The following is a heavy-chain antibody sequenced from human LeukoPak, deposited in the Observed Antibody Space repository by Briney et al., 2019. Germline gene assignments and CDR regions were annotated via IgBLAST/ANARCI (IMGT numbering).Heavy chain of an antibody. CDR3: VRDFRSADY. J-gene: IGHJ4*02. CDR2: ICPDGTGI. Sequence: GGSLRLSCAASGFIFSLYCMHWVRQAPGKGPMWVSRICPDGTGISYADSVKARFTTSRDNAKNTVYLQMNGLREEDAAVYYCVRDFRSADYWGQGTLVTVSS. V-gene: IGHV3-74*01. CDR1: GFIFSLYC.